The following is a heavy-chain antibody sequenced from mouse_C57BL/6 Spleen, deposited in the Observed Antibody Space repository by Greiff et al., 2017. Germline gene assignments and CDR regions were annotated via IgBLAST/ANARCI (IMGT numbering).Heavy chain of an antibody. CDR2: IRLKSDNSAT. CDR1: GFTFSNYW. D-gene: IGHD2-4*01. CDR3: TGLYDYGYAMDD. J-gene: IGHJ4*01. V-gene: IGHV6-3*01. Sequence: EVKLEESGGGLVQPGGSMTLSCVASGFTFSNYWMNWVRQSPEQGLEWVAQIRLKSDNSATYYAESVKGRFTISRDDSKSSVYLQMNTLRAEDTGIYYCTGLYDYGYAMDDCGQGTSVTVSS.